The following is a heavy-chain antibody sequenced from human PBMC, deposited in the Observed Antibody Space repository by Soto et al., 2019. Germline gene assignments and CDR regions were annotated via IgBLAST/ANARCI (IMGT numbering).Heavy chain of an antibody. D-gene: IGHD3-9*01. Sequence: SETLSLTCAVSGDSISSGYYWAWIRRPPGKALEWIGSIYHSGTTYYNPSLKSRVTISVDTSRNQFSLKLSSVTAADSAVSYCARGGRNDWQVAFDIWGQGTMVTVSS. CDR3: ARGGRNDWQVAFDI. V-gene: IGHV4-38-2*01. CDR1: GDSISSGYY. J-gene: IGHJ3*02. CDR2: IYHSGTT.